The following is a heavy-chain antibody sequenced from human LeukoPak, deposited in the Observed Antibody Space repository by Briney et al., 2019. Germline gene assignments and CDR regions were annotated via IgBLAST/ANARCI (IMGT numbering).Heavy chain of an antibody. J-gene: IGHJ4*02. V-gene: IGHV3-7*01. CDR3: ARDPYIANYYDSSGYYIGY. D-gene: IGHD3-22*01. Sequence: GGSLRLSCAASGFTFSSYWMSWVRQAPGKGLEWVANIKQDGSEKYYVDSVKGRFTISRDNAKNSLYLQMNSLRAEDTAVYYCARDPYIANYYDSSGYYIGYWGQGTLVTVSS. CDR1: GFTFSSYW. CDR2: IKQDGSEK.